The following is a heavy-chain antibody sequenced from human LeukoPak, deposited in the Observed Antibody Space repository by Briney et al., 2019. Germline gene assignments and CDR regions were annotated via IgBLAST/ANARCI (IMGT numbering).Heavy chain of an antibody. CDR2: INPNSGGT. CDR1: EYTFTGYY. CDR3: ARVGMVRGVIDY. V-gene: IGHV1-2*06. J-gene: IGHJ4*02. D-gene: IGHD3-10*01. Sequence: ASVKVSCKXSEYTFTGYYMHWVRQAPGQGLEWMGRINPNSGGTNYAQKFQGRVTMTRDTSISTAYMELSRLRSDDTAVYYCARVGMVRGVIDYWGQGTLVTVSS.